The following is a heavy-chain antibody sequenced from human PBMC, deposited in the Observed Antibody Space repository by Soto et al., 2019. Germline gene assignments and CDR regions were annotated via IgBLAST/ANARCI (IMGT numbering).Heavy chain of an antibody. V-gene: IGHV4-59*01. CDR1: GGSISSYY. CDR3: ARALDYDFWSGYVQGMDV. D-gene: IGHD3-3*01. J-gene: IGHJ6*02. CDR2: IYYSGST. Sequence: TSETLSLTCTVSGGSISSYYWSWIRQPPGKGLEWIGYIYYSGSTNYNPSLKSRVTISVDTSKNQFSLKLSSVTAADTAVYYCARALDYDFWSGYVQGMDVWGQGTTVTVSS.